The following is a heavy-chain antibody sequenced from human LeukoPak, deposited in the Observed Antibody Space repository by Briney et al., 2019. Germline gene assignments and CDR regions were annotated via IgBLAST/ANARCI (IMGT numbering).Heavy chain of an antibody. CDR3: TRDLYDSSGYVDY. V-gene: IGHV3-49*03. J-gene: IGHJ4*02. D-gene: IGHD3-22*01. Sequence: GGSLRLSCTASGFTFGDYAMSWFRQTPGKGLEWVGFIRSKAYGGTTEYAASVKGRFTISRDDSKSIAYLQMNSLKTEDAAVYYCTRDLYDSSGYVDYWGQGTLVTVSS. CDR1: GFTFGDYA. CDR2: IRSKAYGGTT.